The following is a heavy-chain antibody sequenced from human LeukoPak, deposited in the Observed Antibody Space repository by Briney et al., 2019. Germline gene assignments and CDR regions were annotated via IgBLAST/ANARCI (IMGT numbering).Heavy chain of an antibody. CDR3: ARDILGYCSSTSCYEGGWFDP. V-gene: IGHV1-18*04. CDR2: ISAYNGNT. D-gene: IGHD2-2*01. J-gene: IGHJ5*02. Sequence: ASVKVSCKASGYTFTSYGISWVRQAPGQGLEWMGWISAYNGNTNYAQKLQGRVTMTTDTSTSTAYMELRSLRSDDTAVYYRARDILGYCSSTSCYEGGWFDPWGQGTLVTVSS. CDR1: GYTFTSYG.